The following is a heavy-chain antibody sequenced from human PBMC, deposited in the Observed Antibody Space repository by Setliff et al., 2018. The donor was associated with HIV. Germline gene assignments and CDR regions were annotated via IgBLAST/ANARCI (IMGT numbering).Heavy chain of an antibody. CDR3: ARDKVAAALIDAFDI. CDR1: GYTFNSYG. CDR2: SIPIFRTG. J-gene: IGHJ3*02. V-gene: IGHV1-69*13. D-gene: IGHD6-13*01. Sequence: SVKVSCKASGYTFNSYGVSWVRQAPGQGLEWMGESIPIFRTGNYAQNFQGRVTITADDSTNTAYMELSGLRPDDTAIYYCARDKVAAALIDAFDIWGQGTKVTVSS.